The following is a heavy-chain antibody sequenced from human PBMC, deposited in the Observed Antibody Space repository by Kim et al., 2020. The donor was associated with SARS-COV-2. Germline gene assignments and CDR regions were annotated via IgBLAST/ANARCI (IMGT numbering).Heavy chain of an antibody. D-gene: IGHD1-26*01. CDR2: IYYSGST. J-gene: IGHJ4*02. Sequence: SETLSLTCTVSGGSISSYYWSWIRQPPGKGLEWIGYIYYSGSTNYNPSLKSRVTISVDTSKNQFSLKLSSVTAADTAVYYCARDRGGSYDYWGQGTLVTVSS. CDR1: GGSISSYY. CDR3: ARDRGGSYDY. V-gene: IGHV4-59*01.